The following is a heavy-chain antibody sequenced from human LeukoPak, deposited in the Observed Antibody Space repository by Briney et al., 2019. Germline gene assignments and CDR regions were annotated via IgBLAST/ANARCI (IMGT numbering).Heavy chain of an antibody. D-gene: IGHD5-12*01. CDR1: GFIFRNYA. Sequence: GGSLRLSCAASGFIFRNYAMHWVRQAPGKGLEYVSAISGSGDNTYYGNSARGRFTISRDNSKNTLFLQMGSLRAEDMAVYYCVREERGLAIDYWGQGTLVTVSA. CDR3: VREERGLAIDY. J-gene: IGHJ4*02. CDR2: ISGSGDNT. V-gene: IGHV3-64*01.